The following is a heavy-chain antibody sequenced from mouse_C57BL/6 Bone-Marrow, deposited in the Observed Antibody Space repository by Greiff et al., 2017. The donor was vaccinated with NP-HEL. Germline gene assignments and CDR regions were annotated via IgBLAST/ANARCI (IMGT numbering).Heavy chain of an antibody. V-gene: IGHV1-66*01. CDR3: AKGYGSSWFAY. J-gene: IGHJ3*01. CDR1: GYSFTSYY. Sequence: QVQLQQSGPELVKPGASVKISCKASGYSFTSYYIHWVKQRPGQGLEWIGWIYPGSGNTKYNEKFKGKATLTADTSSSTAYMQLSSLTSEDSAVYDCAKGYGSSWFAYWGQGTLVTVSA. CDR2: IYPGSGNT. D-gene: IGHD1-1*01.